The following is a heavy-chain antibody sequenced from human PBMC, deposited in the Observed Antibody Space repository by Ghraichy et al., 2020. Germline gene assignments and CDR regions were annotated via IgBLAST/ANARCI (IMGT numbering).Heavy chain of an antibody. CDR2: IIPILGIA. CDR3: AREPGAFDI. V-gene: IGHV1-69*04. D-gene: IGHD1-14*01. Sequence: MGRIIPILGIANYAQKFQGRVTITADKSTSTAYMELSSLRSEDTAVYYCAREPGAFDIWGQGTMVTVSP. J-gene: IGHJ3*02.